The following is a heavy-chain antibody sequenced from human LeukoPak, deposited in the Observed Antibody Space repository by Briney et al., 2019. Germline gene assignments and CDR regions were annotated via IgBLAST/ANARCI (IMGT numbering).Heavy chain of an antibody. D-gene: IGHD2-2*01. CDR3: AREVGCSSTSCYEENWFDP. V-gene: IGHV4-31*03. CDR1: GGSISSGGYY. J-gene: IGHJ5*02. Sequence: SQTLSLTCTVSGGSISSGGYYWSWIRQHPGKGLEWIGYIYYSGSTYYNPSLKSRVTISVDTSKNQFSLKLSSVTAADTAVYYRAREVGCSSTSCYEENWFDPWGQGTLVTVSS. CDR2: IYYSGST.